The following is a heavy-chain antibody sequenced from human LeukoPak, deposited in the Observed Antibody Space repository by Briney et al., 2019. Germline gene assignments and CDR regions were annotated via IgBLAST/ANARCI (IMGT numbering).Heavy chain of an antibody. CDR1: GFTFSKYW. D-gene: IGHD6-19*01. CDR3: ATKQWLAPPPDS. V-gene: IGHV3-74*01. Sequence: GGSLRLSCAASGFTFSKYWMPWVRQVPGKGLESVSRINTDGTVTTYADSVKGRFTVSRDNADNTMFLQMNSVRDEDTAVYYCATKQWLAPPPDSWGQGTPVTVSS. J-gene: IGHJ4*02. CDR2: INTDGTVT.